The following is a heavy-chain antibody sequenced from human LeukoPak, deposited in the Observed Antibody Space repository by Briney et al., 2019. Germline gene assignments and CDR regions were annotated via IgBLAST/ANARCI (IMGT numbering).Heavy chain of an antibody. Sequence: PSETLSLTCTVSGGSVSSGSYYWSWIRQPPGKGLEWIGYIYYSGSTNYNPSLKSRVTISVDTSKNQFSLKLSSVTAADTAVYYCARDASVLVLTDAFDIWGQGTMVTVPS. CDR2: IYYSGST. CDR3: ARDASVLVLTDAFDI. V-gene: IGHV4-61*01. J-gene: IGHJ3*02. D-gene: IGHD6-6*01. CDR1: GGSVSSGSYY.